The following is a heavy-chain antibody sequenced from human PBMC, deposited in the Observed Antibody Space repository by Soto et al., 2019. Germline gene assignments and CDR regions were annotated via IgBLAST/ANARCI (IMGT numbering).Heavy chain of an antibody. D-gene: IGHD6-13*01. Sequence: GESLKISCAASGFTFSSYWMSWVRQAPGKGLEWVANIKQDGSEKYYVDSVKGRFTISRDNAKNSLYLQMNSLRVEDTAVYYCARDLDSSSWDANWFDPWGQGTLVTVSS. V-gene: IGHV3-7*05. J-gene: IGHJ5*02. CDR3: ARDLDSSSWDANWFDP. CDR1: GFTFSSYW. CDR2: IKQDGSEK.